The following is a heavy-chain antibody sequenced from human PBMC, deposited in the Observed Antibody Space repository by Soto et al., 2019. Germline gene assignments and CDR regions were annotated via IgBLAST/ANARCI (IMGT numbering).Heavy chain of an antibody. D-gene: IGHD4-17*01. CDR1: GDSISSGYH. J-gene: IGHJ4*02. V-gene: IGHV4-38-2*01. CDR2: XGXX. CDR3: ATYGGDTGRFDY. Sequence: ETLSLTCAVSGDSISSGYHWTWIRQSPGKXPEXXGXGXXXYXXSLKSRVTISVDTSQSQFSLKMHSVTAADTAVYYCATYGGDTGRFDYWGQGIMVTVSS.